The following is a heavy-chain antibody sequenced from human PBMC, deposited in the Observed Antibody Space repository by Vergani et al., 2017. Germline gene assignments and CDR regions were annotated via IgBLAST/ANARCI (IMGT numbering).Heavy chain of an antibody. CDR2: INPSGGST. V-gene: IGHV1-46*03. Sequence: QVQLVQSGAEVKKPGASVKVSCKASGYTFTSYYMHWVRQAPGQGLEWMGIINPSGGSTSYAQKFQGRVTMTRDTSTSTVYMELSSLRSEDTAVYYCARTYYYGSGRNWFDPWGQGTLVTVYS. J-gene: IGHJ5*02. CDR3: ARTYYYGSGRNWFDP. D-gene: IGHD3-10*01. CDR1: GYTFTSYY.